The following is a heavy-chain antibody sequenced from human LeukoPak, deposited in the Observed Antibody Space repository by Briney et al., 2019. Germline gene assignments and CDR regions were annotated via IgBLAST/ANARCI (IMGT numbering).Heavy chain of an antibody. CDR2: INHSGST. J-gene: IGHJ3*02. D-gene: IGHD3-22*01. Sequence: SETLSLTCAVYGGSFSGAYWSWIRQPPGKGLEWIGEINHSGSTNYNPSLKSRVTMSVDTSKNQFSLKLSSVTAADTAVYYCARDSYYYDSSGYYYAFDIWGQGTMVTVSS. CDR3: ARDSYYYDSSGYYYAFDI. V-gene: IGHV4-34*01. CDR1: GGSFSGAY.